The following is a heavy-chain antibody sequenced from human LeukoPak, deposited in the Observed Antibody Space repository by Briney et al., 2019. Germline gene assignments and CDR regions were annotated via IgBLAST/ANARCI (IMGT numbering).Heavy chain of an antibody. CDR2: IYHSGST. CDR1: GGSISSYY. J-gene: IGHJ4*02. D-gene: IGHD6-6*01. CDR3: ARVHIAARPYYFDY. V-gene: IGHV4-38-2*02. Sequence: PSETLSLTCTVSGGSISSYYWGWIRQPPGKGLEWIGSIYHSGSTYYNPSLKSRVTISVDTSKNQFSLKLSSVTAADTAVYYCARVHIAARPYYFDYWGQGTLVTVSS.